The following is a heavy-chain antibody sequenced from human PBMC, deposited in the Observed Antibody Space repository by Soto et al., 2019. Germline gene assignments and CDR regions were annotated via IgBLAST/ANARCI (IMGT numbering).Heavy chain of an antibody. CDR3: ARGLGYCSSTSCYSIFDS. Sequence: GGSLSLSCAASGFTVSSKYMNWVRQTPGKGLEWGSSIYSSSSTYYADSVKGRFTISRDNSKNTLYLQMNTLRAEDTAMYYCARGLGYCSSTSCYSIFDSWGQGTLVTVSS. CDR2: IYSSSST. D-gene: IGHD2-2*01. V-gene: IGHV3-66*01. CDR1: GFTVSSKY. J-gene: IGHJ5*01.